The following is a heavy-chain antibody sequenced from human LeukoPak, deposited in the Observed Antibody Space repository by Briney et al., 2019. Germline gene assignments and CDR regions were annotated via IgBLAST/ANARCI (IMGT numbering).Heavy chain of an antibody. CDR1: GFTFISYA. V-gene: IGHV3-23*01. CDR3: AKAPYYCSSTSCYERRWNWFDP. D-gene: IGHD2-2*01. Sequence: PGGSLRLSCAASGFTFISYAMSWVRQAPGKGLEWVSAISGSGGSTYYADSVKGRFTISRDNSKNTLYLQMNSLRAEDTAVYYCAKAPYYCSSTSCYERRWNWFDPWGQGTLVTVSS. J-gene: IGHJ5*02. CDR2: ISGSGGST.